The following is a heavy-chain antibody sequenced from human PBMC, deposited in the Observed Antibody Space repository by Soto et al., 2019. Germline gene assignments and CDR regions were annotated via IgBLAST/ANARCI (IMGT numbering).Heavy chain of an antibody. CDR2: IIPILGIA. V-gene: IGHV1-69*04. CDR3: AREGYCSGGSCYPTHYFDY. J-gene: IGHJ4*02. CDR1: GGTIRSYT. Sequence: AXVKVSCKASGGTIRSYTIRWVRQAPGQCLEWMGRIIPILGIANYAQKFQGRVTITADKSTSTAYMELSSVTAADTAVYYCAREGYCSGGSCYPTHYFDYWGQGTLVTVSS. D-gene: IGHD2-15*01.